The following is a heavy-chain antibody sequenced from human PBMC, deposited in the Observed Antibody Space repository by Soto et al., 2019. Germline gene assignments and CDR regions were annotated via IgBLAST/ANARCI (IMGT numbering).Heavy chain of an antibody. Sequence: QVQLHQSGPGLVKPSQTLSLTCAISGDSVSRTSVAWNWIRHSPSRGLEWLGRTYYRSKWTSDYAVSVRDRITINPDRSKSQFSLQLNSVTPEDTAVYDCVRGQFSAFDCWGQGTQVTVSS. J-gene: IGHJ4*02. CDR3: VRGQFSAFDC. V-gene: IGHV6-1*01. CDR1: GDSVSRTSVA. CDR2: TYYRSKWTS.